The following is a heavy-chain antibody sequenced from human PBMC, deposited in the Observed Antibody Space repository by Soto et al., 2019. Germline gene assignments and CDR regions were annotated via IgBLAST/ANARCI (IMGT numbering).Heavy chain of an antibody. V-gene: IGHV1-2*04. CDR2: INPNSGGT. Sequence: ASVKVSCKASGYTFTGYYMHWVRQAPGQGLEWMGWINPNSGGTNYAQKFQGWVTMTRDTSISTAYMELSRLRSDDTAVYYCARDPDYYDSSGYGFDYWGQGTLVTVSS. J-gene: IGHJ4*02. D-gene: IGHD3-22*01. CDR3: ARDPDYYDSSGYGFDY. CDR1: GYTFTGYY.